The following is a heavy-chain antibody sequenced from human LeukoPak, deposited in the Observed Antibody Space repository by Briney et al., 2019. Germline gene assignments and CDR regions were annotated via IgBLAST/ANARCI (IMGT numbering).Heavy chain of an antibody. CDR3: AKVGPVGGNSED. CDR2: VTSSGSRT. V-gene: IGHV3-23*01. Sequence: GGSLRLSCAASGFTFSSYAMSRVRQAPGKGLEWVSTVTSSGSRTHYADSVKGRFTISRDNSKNTLYLQMNSLRAEDAAVYYCAKVGPVGGNSEDRGQGTLVTVSS. CDR1: GFTFSSYA. J-gene: IGHJ4*02. D-gene: IGHD4-23*01.